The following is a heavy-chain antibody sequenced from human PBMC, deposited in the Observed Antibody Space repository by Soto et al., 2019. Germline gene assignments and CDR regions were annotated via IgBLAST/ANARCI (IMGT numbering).Heavy chain of an antibody. Sequence: GGSLRLSCAASGFTFSSYGMHWVRQAPGKGLGWVAVISYDGSNKYYADSVKGRFTISRDNSKNTLYLQMNSLRAEDTAVYYCAKDSLPASFTYYSYGMDVWGQGTTVTVSS. J-gene: IGHJ6*02. CDR2: ISYDGSNK. V-gene: IGHV3-30*18. CDR3: AKDSLPASFTYYSYGMDV. CDR1: GFTFSSYG. D-gene: IGHD2-2*01.